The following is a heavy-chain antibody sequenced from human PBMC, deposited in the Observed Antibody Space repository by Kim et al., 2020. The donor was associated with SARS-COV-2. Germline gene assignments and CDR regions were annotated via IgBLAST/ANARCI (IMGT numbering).Heavy chain of an antibody. CDR1: GFTFSNYA. CDR2: ISYDGNSK. D-gene: IGHD3-10*01. Sequence: GGSLRLSCAASGFTFSNYAMHWVRQAPGKGLEWVADISYDGNSKYYADSVKGRFTISRDYSKNTLFLQMNSLRAEDTAVYYCARDYYGSGSSSCGMDVWGQGTTVTVSS. CDR3: ARDYYGSGSSSCGMDV. J-gene: IGHJ6*02. V-gene: IGHV3-30*04.